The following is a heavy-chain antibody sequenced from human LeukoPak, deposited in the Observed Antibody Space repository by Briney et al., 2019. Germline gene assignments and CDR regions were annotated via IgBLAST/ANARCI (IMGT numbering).Heavy chain of an antibody. Sequence: ASVKVSCRASGYTFTTYAMHWVRQAPGQRLEWMGWSNAGNGNTKYSQEFQGRVTITRDTSASTAYMELSSLRSEDMAVYYCAREGGGYSYGLDYWGQGTLVTVSS. CDR2: SNAGNGNT. CDR3: AREGGGYSYGLDY. J-gene: IGHJ4*02. V-gene: IGHV1-3*02. CDR1: GYTFTTYA. D-gene: IGHD5-18*01.